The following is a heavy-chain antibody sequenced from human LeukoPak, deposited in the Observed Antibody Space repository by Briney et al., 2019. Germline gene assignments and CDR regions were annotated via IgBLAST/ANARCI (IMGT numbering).Heavy chain of an antibody. V-gene: IGHV4-39*01. CDR2: LYYTGIT. CDR1: GGSISNAAYH. Sequence: KPSETLSFTCTVSGGSISNAAYHWGWIRQPPGKGLEWIGSLYYTGITYYNPSLKRRATISADTSKNQFSLKVTSVTAADTAVYYCARLINGSPGDYWGQGTLVTVSS. J-gene: IGHJ4*02. D-gene: IGHD1-26*01. CDR3: ARLINGSPGDY.